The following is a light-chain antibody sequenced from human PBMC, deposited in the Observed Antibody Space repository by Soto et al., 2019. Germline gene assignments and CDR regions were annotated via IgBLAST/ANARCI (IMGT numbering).Light chain of an antibody. CDR3: CSYAGSGMV. J-gene: IGLJ7*01. CDR2: EVS. CDR1: SSDVGSYNL. V-gene: IGLV2-23*02. Sequence: QSALTQPASVSGSPGQSITISCTGTSSDVGSYNLVSWYQQHPGKAPKLMIYEVSKRPSRVSNRFSGSKSGNTASLTISGLQAEDEADYYCCSYAGSGMVFGGGTQLTVL.